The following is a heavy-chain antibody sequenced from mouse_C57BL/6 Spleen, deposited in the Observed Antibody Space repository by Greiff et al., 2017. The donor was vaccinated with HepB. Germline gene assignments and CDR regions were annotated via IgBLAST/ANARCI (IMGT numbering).Heavy chain of an antibody. D-gene: IGHD1-1*01. Sequence: QVQLKQPGAELVRPGSSVKLSCKASGYTFTSYWMDWVKQRPGQGLEWIGNIYPSDSETHYNQKFKDKATLTVDKSSSTAYMQLSSLTSEDSAVYYCARSTTVLFDYWGQGTTLTVSS. J-gene: IGHJ2*01. CDR3: ARSTTVLFDY. CDR1: GYTFTSYW. CDR2: IYPSDSET. V-gene: IGHV1-61*01.